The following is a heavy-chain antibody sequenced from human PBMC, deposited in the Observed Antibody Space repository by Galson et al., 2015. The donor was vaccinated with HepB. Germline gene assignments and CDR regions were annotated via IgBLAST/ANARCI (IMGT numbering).Heavy chain of an antibody. CDR2: ISWNSGSI. V-gene: IGHV3-9*01. Sequence: SLRLSCAASGFTFDDYAMHWVRQAPGKGLEWVSGISWNSGSIGYADSVKGRFTISRDNAKNSLYLQMNSLRAEDTALYYCAKDKKYGGTTVTALDYWGQGTLVTVSS. CDR3: AKDKKYGGTTVTALDY. D-gene: IGHD4-17*01. J-gene: IGHJ4*02. CDR1: GFTFDDYA.